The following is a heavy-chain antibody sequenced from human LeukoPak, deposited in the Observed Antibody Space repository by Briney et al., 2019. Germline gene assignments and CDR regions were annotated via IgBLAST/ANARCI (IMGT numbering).Heavy chain of an antibody. CDR2: ISGSGAST. CDR1: GFTFSSYA. V-gene: IGHV3-23*01. Sequence: GGSLRLSCAASGFTFSSYAMSWVRQAPGKGLEWVSVISGSGASTYYADSVKGRFTISRDNSKNTLYLQMNSLRAEDTAVYYCAKYLMVTTLGRGFFDYWGQGTLVTVSS. CDR3: AKYLMVTTLGRGFFDY. J-gene: IGHJ4*02. D-gene: IGHD4-17*01.